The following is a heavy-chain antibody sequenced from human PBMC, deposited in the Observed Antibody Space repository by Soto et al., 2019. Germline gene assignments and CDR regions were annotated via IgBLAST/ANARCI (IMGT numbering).Heavy chain of an antibody. V-gene: IGHV1-69*02. CDR3: VKNSPFGSTFSGYDGIDS. D-gene: IGHD5-12*01. CDR2: IVLLLNIA. CDR1: GGTFSNDI. Sequence: GASVKVSCKSSGGTFSNDIITWVRRAPGQGLEWMGRIVLLLNIANYAQKFQDRVTITADKSTGTAYMELNSLTSEDTAAYYCVKNSPFGSTFSGYDGIDSWGQGTLVTVSS. J-gene: IGHJ4*02.